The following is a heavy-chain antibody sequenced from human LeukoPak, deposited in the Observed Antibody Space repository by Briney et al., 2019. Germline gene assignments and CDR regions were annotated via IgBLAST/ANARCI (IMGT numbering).Heavy chain of an antibody. CDR1: GYTFTSYS. CDR3: ASRGSSTSSDFDY. CDR2: INPSGGRT. V-gene: IGHV1-46*01. Sequence: GASVKVSCKASGYTFTSYSMHWVRQAPGQGLEWMGLINPSGGRTNYAQNFQGRVTMTRDTSTSTVYMELSSLRSEDTAVYYCASRGSSTSSDFDYWGQGTLVTVSS. D-gene: IGHD6-6*01. J-gene: IGHJ4*02.